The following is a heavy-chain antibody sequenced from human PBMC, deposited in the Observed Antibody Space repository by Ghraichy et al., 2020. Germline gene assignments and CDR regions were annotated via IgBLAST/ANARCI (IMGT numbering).Heavy chain of an antibody. Sequence: GGSLRLSCAASGFTFSSYAMSWVRQAPGKGLEWVSAISGSGGSTYYADSVKGRFTISRDNSKNTLYLQMNSLRAEDTAVYYCAKGLDVRGRGIAADFDYWGQGTLVTVSS. CDR2: ISGSGGST. CDR1: GFTFSSYA. J-gene: IGHJ4*02. D-gene: IGHD6-13*01. CDR3: AKGLDVRGRGIAADFDY. V-gene: IGHV3-23*01.